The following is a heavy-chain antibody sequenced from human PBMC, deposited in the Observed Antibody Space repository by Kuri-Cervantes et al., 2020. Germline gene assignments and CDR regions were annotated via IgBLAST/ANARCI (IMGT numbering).Heavy chain of an antibody. CDR2: TYHSGST. CDR1: GGSISSGGYS. D-gene: IGHD3-22*01. Sequence: SQTLSLTCAVSGGSISSGGYSWSWIRQPPGKGLEWIGYTYHSGSTYYNPSLKSRVTISVDTSKNQFSLKLSSVTAADTAVYYCATTCAYYYDSSGDYWGQGTLVTVSS. V-gene: IGHV4-30-2*03. CDR3: ATTCAYYYDSSGDY. J-gene: IGHJ4*02.